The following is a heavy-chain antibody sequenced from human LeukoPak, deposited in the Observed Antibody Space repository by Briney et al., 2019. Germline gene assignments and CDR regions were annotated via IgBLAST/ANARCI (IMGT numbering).Heavy chain of an antibody. J-gene: IGHJ4*02. D-gene: IGHD6-19*01. V-gene: IGHV4-39*07. CDR3: ARTPRPVAVPQRPPL. CDR2: IYYSGST. CDR1: GGSISSSSYY. Sequence: SETLSLTCTVSGGSISSSSYYWGWIRQPPGKGLEWIGSIYYSGSTYYNPSLKSRVTISVDTSKNQFSLKLSSVTAADTAVYYCARTPRPVAVPQRPPLWGQGTLVTVSS.